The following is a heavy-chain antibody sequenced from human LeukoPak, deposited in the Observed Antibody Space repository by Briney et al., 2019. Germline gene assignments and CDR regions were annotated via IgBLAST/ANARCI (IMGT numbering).Heavy chain of an antibody. J-gene: IGHJ6*03. CDR3: ARRTGYYNYMDV. V-gene: IGHV1-8*01. CDR1: GYTFTSYD. CDR2: MNPNSANT. Sequence: ASVKVSCKASGYTFTSYDIHWVRQATGQGLEWMGWMNPNSANTGYAQKSQGRVTMTRNTSISTAYMELSSLRSEDTAVYYCARRTGYYNYMDVWGKGTTVTVSS. D-gene: IGHD3/OR15-3a*01.